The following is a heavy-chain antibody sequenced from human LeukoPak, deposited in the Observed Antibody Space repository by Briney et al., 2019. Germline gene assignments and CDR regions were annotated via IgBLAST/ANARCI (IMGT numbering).Heavy chain of an antibody. Sequence: SETLSLTCTVSGGSISSYYWSWIRQRPGKGLEWIGYLYYSGSTNYNPSLKSRVTISVDTSKNQFSLKLSSVTAADTAVYYCARDRVVVAATRYYYYGMDVWGQGTTVTVSS. J-gene: IGHJ6*02. CDR1: GGSISSYY. CDR3: ARDRVVVAATRYYYYGMDV. V-gene: IGHV4-59*01. D-gene: IGHD2-15*01. CDR2: LYYSGST.